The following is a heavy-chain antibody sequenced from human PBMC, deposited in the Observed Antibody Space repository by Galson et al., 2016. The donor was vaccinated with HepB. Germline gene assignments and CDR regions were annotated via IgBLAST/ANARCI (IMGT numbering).Heavy chain of an antibody. Sequence: SLRLSCAPSGFTFSSYSMSWVRQAPGKGLEWISYISTRSTYIHYADSVKGRFTISRDNAKNSLYLQMNNLRAEDTAVYYCARDGTIFGVDPWYFDLWGRGTLVTVSS. D-gene: IGHD3-3*01. J-gene: IGHJ2*01. V-gene: IGHV3-21*01. CDR2: ISTRSTYI. CDR3: ARDGTIFGVDPWYFDL. CDR1: GFTFSSYS.